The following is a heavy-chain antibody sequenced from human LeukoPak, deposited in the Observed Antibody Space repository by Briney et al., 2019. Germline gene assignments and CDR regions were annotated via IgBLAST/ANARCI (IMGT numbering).Heavy chain of an antibody. CDR3: AELGITMIGGV. CDR1: GFSFSSYW. Sequence: GGSLRLSCAASGFSFSSYWMHWVRQAPGKGLVWVSGISPSGGITYYTDSVKGRFTISRDNAKNSLYLQMNSLRAEDTAVYYCAELGITMIGGVWGKGTTVTISS. D-gene: IGHD3-10*02. V-gene: IGHV3-74*01. CDR2: ISPSGGIT. J-gene: IGHJ6*04.